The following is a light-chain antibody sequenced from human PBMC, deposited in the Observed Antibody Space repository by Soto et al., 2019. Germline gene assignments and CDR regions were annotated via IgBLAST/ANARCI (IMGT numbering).Light chain of an antibody. CDR1: QSVSSY. CDR3: QQRSNLPRT. J-gene: IGKJ1*01. CDR2: DAS. V-gene: IGKV3-11*01. Sequence: EIVLTQSPATLSLSPGERATLSCRASQSVSSYLAWYQQKVGQAPRLLIYDASNRATGSPARFSGSGSGPDFTLPISSLEPEELAVYYCQQRSNLPRTFGQGTKVEIK.